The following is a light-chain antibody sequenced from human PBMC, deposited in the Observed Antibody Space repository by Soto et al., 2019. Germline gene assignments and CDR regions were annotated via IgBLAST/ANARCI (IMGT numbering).Light chain of an antibody. Sequence: EVMMTQFPDTVSVTPGETVTLSCGASQSVRTNLAWYQQRPGQAPRLLIHYSSTRASDIPARFSGSGSGTNFTLAISSLQSEDFAVYYCQQYNAWPFTFGGGTKVDIK. CDR3: QQYNAWPFT. J-gene: IGKJ4*01. CDR2: YSS. CDR1: QSVRTN. V-gene: IGKV3D-15*01.